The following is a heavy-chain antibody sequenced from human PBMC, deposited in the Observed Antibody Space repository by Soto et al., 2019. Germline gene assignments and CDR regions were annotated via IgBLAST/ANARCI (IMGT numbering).Heavy chain of an antibody. CDR1: GGSISSGGYS. CDR3: ARRGYSSRDREFDY. J-gene: IGHJ4*02. CDR2: IYHSGST. D-gene: IGHD6-13*01. V-gene: IGHV4-30-2*01. Sequence: PSETLSLTCAVSGGSISSGGYSWSWIRQPPGKGLEWTGYIYHSGSTYYNPSLKSRVTISVDRSKNQFSLKLSSVTAADTAVYYCARRGYSSRDREFDYWGQGTLVTVSS.